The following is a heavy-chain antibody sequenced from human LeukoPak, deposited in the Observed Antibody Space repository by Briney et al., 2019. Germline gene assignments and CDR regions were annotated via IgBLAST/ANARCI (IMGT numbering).Heavy chain of an antibody. J-gene: IGHJ4*02. V-gene: IGHV4-61*09. Sequence: SETLSLTCTVSGGSISSGNYYWSWIRQPAGKGLEWIGHIYTSGSTNYNPSLKSRVTISVDTSKNRFSLKLSSVTAADTAVYYCARVVPAAEPHFDYWGQGTLVTVSS. CDR2: IYTSGST. CDR1: GGSISSGNYY. D-gene: IGHD2-2*01. CDR3: ARVVPAAEPHFDY.